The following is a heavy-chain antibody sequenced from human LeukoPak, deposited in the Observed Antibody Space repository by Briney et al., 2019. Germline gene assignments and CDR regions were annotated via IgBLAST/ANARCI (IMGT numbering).Heavy chain of an antibody. V-gene: IGHV3-7*01. CDR1: GFTFSNSW. Sequence: PGGSLRLSYAASGFTFSNSWMSWVRQAPGKGLEWVATIKPDGSAQYYVDSVKGRFTISRDNAKNSLFLQMNSLRAEDTAVYYCASGGDTAMGHWGQGTLVTVSS. J-gene: IGHJ4*02. CDR3: ASGGDTAMGH. D-gene: IGHD5-18*01. CDR2: IKPDGSAQ.